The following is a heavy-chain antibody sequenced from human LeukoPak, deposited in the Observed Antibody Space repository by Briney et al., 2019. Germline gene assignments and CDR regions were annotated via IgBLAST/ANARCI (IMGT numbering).Heavy chain of an antibody. CDR1: GFTFSTYN. J-gene: IGHJ4*02. Sequence: GGSLRLSCAASGFTFSTYNMNWVRQAPGKGLEWVSFVSGSGSYEFYADSVKGRFTISRDNAKNSLYLRMNSLRAEDTAVYYCARNSEAYWGQGTLVTVSS. V-gene: IGHV3-21*01. CDR3: ARNSEAY. CDR2: VSGSGSYE. D-gene: IGHD2-21*01.